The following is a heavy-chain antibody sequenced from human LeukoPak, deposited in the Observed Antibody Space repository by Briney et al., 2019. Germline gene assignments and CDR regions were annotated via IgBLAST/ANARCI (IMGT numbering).Heavy chain of an antibody. CDR1: GGSISSYY. V-gene: IGHV4-59*08. CDR3: ARHDFAEVRGVNPLYYFDY. Sequence: SETLSLTCTVSGGSISSYYWSWIRQPPGKGLEWIGYIYYSGSTNYNPPLKSRVTISVDTSKNQFSLKLSSVTAADTAVYYCARHDFAEVRGVNPLYYFDYWGQGTLVTVSS. J-gene: IGHJ4*02. D-gene: IGHD3-10*01. CDR2: IYYSGST.